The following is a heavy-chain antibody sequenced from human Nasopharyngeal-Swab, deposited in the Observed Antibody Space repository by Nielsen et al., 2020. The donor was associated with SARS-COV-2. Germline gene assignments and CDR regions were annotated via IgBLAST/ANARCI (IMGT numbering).Heavy chain of an antibody. CDR2: ISSSSSYI. Sequence: GESLKISCAASGFTFSSYSMNWVRQAPGKGLEWVSSISSSSSYIYYADSVKSRFTISRDNAKNSLYLQMNSLRAEDTAVYYCARERLGELFVDYWGQGTLVTVSS. V-gene: IGHV3-21*01. CDR3: ARERLGELFVDY. J-gene: IGHJ4*02. D-gene: IGHD3-16*01. CDR1: GFTFSSYS.